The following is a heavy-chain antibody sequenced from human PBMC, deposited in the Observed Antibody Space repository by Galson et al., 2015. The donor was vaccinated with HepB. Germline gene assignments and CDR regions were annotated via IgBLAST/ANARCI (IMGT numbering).Heavy chain of an antibody. CDR2: ISYDGSNK. V-gene: IGHV3-30*04. CDR3: ARAISYSGCL. J-gene: IGHJ4*02. D-gene: IGHD5-12*01. Sequence: SLRLSCAASGFTFSSYAMHWVRQAPGKGLEWVAVISYDGSNKYYADSVKGRFTISRDNSKNTLYLQMNSLRAEDTAVYYCARAISYSGCLWGQGTLVTVSS. CDR1: GFTFSSYA.